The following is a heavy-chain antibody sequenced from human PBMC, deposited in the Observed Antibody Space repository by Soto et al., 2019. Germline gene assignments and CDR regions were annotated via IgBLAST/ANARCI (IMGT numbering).Heavy chain of an antibody. CDR1: GFDFTNSW. Sequence: GGSLRLSCAASGFDFTNSWMHWVRQAPGKGLVWVSHVNSDGSITTYADSVKGRFTISRDNAKNTVYLQMNSLRVEDTAIYYCTRDQAYSSDVWGQGTLVTVSS. CDR2: VNSDGSIT. V-gene: IGHV3-74*01. J-gene: IGHJ4*02. D-gene: IGHD2-21*01. CDR3: TRDQAYSSDV.